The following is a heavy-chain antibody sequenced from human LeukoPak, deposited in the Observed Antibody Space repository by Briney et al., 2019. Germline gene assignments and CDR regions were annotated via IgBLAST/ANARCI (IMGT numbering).Heavy chain of an antibody. CDR1: GGSISSYC. CDR3: ARSNYDISTGYYYFDY. V-gene: IGHV4-59*01. J-gene: IGHJ4*02. D-gene: IGHD3-9*01. CDR2: IYYSGST. Sequence: ETLSLTCPVSGGSISSYCWSWIRQPPGKGLEWIGYIYYSGSTNYNPSLKSRVTISVDTSKNQFSLKLSSVTAADTAVYYCARSNYDISTGYYYFDYWGQGTLVTVSS.